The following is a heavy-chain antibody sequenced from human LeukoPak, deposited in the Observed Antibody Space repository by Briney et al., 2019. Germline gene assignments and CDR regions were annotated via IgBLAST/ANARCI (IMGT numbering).Heavy chain of an antibody. J-gene: IGHJ4*02. CDR1: GFTFSSYW. CDR3: ARNLRWYADPPYY. Sequence: GGSLRLSCAASGFTFSSYWMSWVRQAPGKGLEWVANIKQDGSEKYYVDSVKGRFTISRDNAKNSLYLQMNSLRAEDTAVYYCARNLRWYADPPYYWGQGTLVTVSS. D-gene: IGHD4-23*01. CDR2: IKQDGSEK. V-gene: IGHV3-7*01.